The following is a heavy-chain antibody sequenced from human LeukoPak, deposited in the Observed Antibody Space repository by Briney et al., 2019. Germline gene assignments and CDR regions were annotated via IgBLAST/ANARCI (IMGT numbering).Heavy chain of an antibody. CDR3: ASISDLLFYFDS. J-gene: IGHJ4*02. V-gene: IGHV3-11*06. CDR1: GFTFGDYY. Sequence: GGSLRLSCAASGFTFGDYYMSWIRQAPGRGLEWVSYISTSVTYTEYADSVKGRLTLSRDNSKNTVYLQMNSLRVEDTAMYYCASISDLLFYFDSWGQGTLVTVSS. CDR2: ISTSVTYT.